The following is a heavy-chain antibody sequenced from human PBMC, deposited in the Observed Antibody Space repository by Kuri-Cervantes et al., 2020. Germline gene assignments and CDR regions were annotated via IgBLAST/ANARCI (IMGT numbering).Heavy chain of an antibody. CDR2: IHTSGDT. CDR3: AREVAGPLGWFGP. V-gene: IGHV4-4*07. J-gene: IGHJ5*02. Sequence: GSLRLSCTVSGGSISSYYWSWMRQPAGKGLEWIGRIHTSGDTNYNPSLESRVTMSVDTSKNHFSLELSSLTAADTGVYYCAREVAGPLGWFGPWGQGIPVTVSS. D-gene: IGHD6-19*01. CDR1: GGSISSYY.